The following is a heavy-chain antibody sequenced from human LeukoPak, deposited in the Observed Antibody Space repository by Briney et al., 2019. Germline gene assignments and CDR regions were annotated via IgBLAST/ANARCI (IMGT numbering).Heavy chain of an antibody. CDR3: ARIGYSSSSFDY. J-gene: IGHJ4*02. Sequence: GGSLRLSCAASGFTFSSCWMSWVRQAPGKGLEWVANIKQDGSEIDTVDSMKGRFTISRDNAKNSLFLQINSLRAEDTAVYHCARIGYSSSSFDYWGQGTLVTVSS. V-gene: IGHV3-7*01. CDR2: IKQDGSEI. D-gene: IGHD6-13*01. CDR1: GFTFSSCW.